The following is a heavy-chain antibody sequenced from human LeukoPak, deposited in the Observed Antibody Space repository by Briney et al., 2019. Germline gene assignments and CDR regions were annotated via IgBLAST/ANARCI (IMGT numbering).Heavy chain of an antibody. Sequence: SQTLSLTCAISGDSVSSNSAAWNWIRQSPSRGLEWLGRTYYRSKWYNDYAVSVKSRITINPDTSKNQFSLQLNSVTPEDTAIYYCAKRNTMVRGGPCFDYWGRGILVTVSS. V-gene: IGHV6-1*01. D-gene: IGHD3-10*01. CDR2: TYYRSKWYN. CDR3: AKRNTMVRGGPCFDY. CDR1: GDSVSSNSAA. J-gene: IGHJ4*02.